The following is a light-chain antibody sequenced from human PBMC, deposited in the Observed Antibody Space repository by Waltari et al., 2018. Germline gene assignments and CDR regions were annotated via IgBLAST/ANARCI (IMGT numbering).Light chain of an antibody. V-gene: IGKV3-20*01. CDR3: HQYGSPPLT. CDR1: QTVRSSY. Sequence: EIVLTQFPGTLSLSPAEAAALSCRASQTVRSSYLAWYQQKPGQAPRLLISDASKRAAGVPDRFSGSGFGTDFSLSISRLEPEDFAVYYCHQYGSPPLTFGGGTQVEI. CDR2: DAS. J-gene: IGKJ4*01.